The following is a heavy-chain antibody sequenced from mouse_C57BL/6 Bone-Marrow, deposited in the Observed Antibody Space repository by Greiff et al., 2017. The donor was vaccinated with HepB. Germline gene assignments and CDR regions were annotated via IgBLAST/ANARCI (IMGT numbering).Heavy chain of an antibody. V-gene: IGHV5-12*01. D-gene: IGHD3-3*01. J-gene: IGHJ2*01. CDR1: GFTFSDYY. CDR2: ISNGGGST. CDR3: ARHDPRTGQGY. Sequence: EVQLQQSGGGLVQPGGSLKLSCAASGFTFSDYYMYWVRQTPEKRLEWVAYISNGGGSTYYPDTVKGRFTISRDNAKNTLYLQMSRLKSEDTAMYYCARHDPRTGQGYWGQGTTLTVSS.